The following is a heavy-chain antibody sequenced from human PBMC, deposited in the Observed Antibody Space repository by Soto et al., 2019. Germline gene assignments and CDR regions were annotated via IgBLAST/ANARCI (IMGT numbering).Heavy chain of an antibody. CDR1: GGSISSSSYY. D-gene: IGHD2-2*01. V-gene: IGHV4-39*01. J-gene: IGHJ5*02. CDR2: IYYSGST. Sequence: PSETLSLTCTVSGGSISSSSYYWGWIRQPPGKGLEWIGSIYYSGSTYYNPSLKSRVTISVDTSKNQFSLKLSSVTAADTAVYYCARPAFPGRWFDPWGQGTLVTVSS. CDR3: ARPAFPGRWFDP.